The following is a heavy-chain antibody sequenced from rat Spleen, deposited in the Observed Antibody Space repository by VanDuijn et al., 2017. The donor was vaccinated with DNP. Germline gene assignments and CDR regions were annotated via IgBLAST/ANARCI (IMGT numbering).Heavy chain of an antibody. Sequence: EVQLVESGGGLVQPGNSLKLSCAASGFTLSDYAMAWVRQAPTQGLEWVASISTNGGNSYYRDSVKGRFTISRDNAKNTQYLQMDSLRSEDTATYYCARWGDYFDYWGQGVMVTVSS. V-gene: IGHV5S13*01. CDR1: GFTLSDYA. CDR3: ARWGDYFDY. CDR2: ISTNGGNS. J-gene: IGHJ2*01.